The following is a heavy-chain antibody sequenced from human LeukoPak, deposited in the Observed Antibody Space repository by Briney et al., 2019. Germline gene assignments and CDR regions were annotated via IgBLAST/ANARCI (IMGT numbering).Heavy chain of an antibody. V-gene: IGHV3-23*01. D-gene: IGHD6-19*01. CDR2: ISGSGGST. CDR3: AKDRGSGPIDY. Sequence: GGYLTLYCSASGFTFSSYAMSWVRQAPGKGLEWVSAISGSGGSTYYADSVKGRFTMSRDNSKNTLYLQMNSLRAEDTAVYYCAKDRGSGPIDYWGQGTLVTVSS. J-gene: IGHJ4*02. CDR1: GFTFSSYA.